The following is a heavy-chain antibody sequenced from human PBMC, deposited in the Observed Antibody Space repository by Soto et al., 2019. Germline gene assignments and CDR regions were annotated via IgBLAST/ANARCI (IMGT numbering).Heavy chain of an antibody. CDR1: GYPISRGFY. J-gene: IGHJ6*03. D-gene: IGHD3-22*01. CDR3: ARNKMYYVNSGNYSLDSYAF. Sequence: SETLSLTCAVSGYPISRGFYWGWIRQSPGKGLEWIGSIYHTGNTYYNASLRSRVTISVDTSKNQFSLKLTSVTAADTAVYYCARNKMYYVNSGNYSLDSYAFCDKGPMATV. V-gene: IGHV4-38-2*01. CDR2: IYHTGNT.